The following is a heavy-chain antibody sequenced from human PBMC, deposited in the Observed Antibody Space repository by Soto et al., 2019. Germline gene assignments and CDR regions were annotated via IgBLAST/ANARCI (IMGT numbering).Heavy chain of an antibody. V-gene: IGHV3-23*01. CDR3: AKDGARVAKISTPDH. CDR2: ISGSGDNT. D-gene: IGHD5-12*01. J-gene: IGHJ4*02. Sequence: EVQLLESGGGLVQPGGSLRLSCAASGFTFSTYAMTWVRQAPGQGLEWVSVISGSGDNTYYEDSVKGRFTISRDNPTNTLYLQRNSLTSEDTAVYYCAKDGARVAKISTPDHWGQGTLVTVSS. CDR1: GFTFSTYA.